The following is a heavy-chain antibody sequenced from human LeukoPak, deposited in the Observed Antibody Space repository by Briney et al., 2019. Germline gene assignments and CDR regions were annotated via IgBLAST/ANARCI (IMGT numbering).Heavy chain of an antibody. CDR2: ISGSGGST. Sequence: GGSLRLSCAASGFTFTNYGMSWVRQAPGKGLEWVSAISGSGGSTYYADSVKGRFTISRENSKNTLYLQMNSLRAEDTAVYYCAKDEAGVPARDWGQGTLVTVSS. D-gene: IGHD2-2*01. V-gene: IGHV3-23*01. CDR1: GFTFTNYG. CDR3: AKDEAGVPARD. J-gene: IGHJ4*02.